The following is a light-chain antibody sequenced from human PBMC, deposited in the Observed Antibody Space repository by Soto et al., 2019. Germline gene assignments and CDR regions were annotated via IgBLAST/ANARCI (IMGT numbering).Light chain of an antibody. V-gene: IGKV3-15*01. CDR1: QSVTTN. Sequence: EVEMTQSPASLSVSAGERATLTCRASQSVTTNMAWYQQTPGKAPRLLIYGASTRATGIPARFICSGAGTDCTRTISSLQPEDVAVDCCPQYDSTRLTFGEGTKVDIK. CDR3: PQYDSTRLT. CDR2: GAS. J-gene: IGKJ4*02.